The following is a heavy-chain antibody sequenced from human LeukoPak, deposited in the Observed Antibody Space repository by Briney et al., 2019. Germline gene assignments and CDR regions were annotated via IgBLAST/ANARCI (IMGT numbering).Heavy chain of an antibody. D-gene: IGHD3-16*01. CDR2: IYYTGTT. CDR3: ASAPRQGSIGGLDY. Sequence: SETLSLTCSVSGASISSSTYYWGWIRQPPGKGLEWIGAIYYTGTTYYNPSIGSRVTISVDTSKNHFSLKLSSVTAADTALYYCASAPRQGSIGGLDYWGQGTLVTVSS. CDR1: GASISSSTYY. J-gene: IGHJ4*02. V-gene: IGHV4-39*02.